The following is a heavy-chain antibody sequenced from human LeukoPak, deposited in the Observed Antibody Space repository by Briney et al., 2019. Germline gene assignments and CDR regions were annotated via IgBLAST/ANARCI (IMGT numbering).Heavy chain of an antibody. CDR3: ATTDPGYDSSGYHRNWFDP. V-gene: IGHV1-24*01. CDR2: FDPEDGET. CDR1: GYTLTELS. Sequence: ASVKVSCKVSGYTLTELSMHWVRQAPGKGLEWMGGFDPEDGETIYAQKFQGRVTMAEDTSTDTAYMELSSLRSEDTAVYYCATTDPGYDSSGYHRNWFDPWGQGTLVTVSS. J-gene: IGHJ5*02. D-gene: IGHD3-22*01.